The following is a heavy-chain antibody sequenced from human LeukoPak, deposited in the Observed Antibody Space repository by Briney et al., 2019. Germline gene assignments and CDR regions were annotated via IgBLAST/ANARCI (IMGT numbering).Heavy chain of an antibody. V-gene: IGHV4-61*02. Sequence: SETLSLTCTVSGGSISSGSYYWSWIRQPAGKGLEWIGRIYTSGSTNYNPSLKSRVTISVDTSKNQFSLKLSSVTAADTAVYYCARVSGYSYGQRYYYYMDVWGKGTTVTVSS. J-gene: IGHJ6*03. CDR2: IYTSGST. CDR1: GGSISSGSYY. CDR3: ARVSGYSYGQRYYYYMDV. D-gene: IGHD5-18*01.